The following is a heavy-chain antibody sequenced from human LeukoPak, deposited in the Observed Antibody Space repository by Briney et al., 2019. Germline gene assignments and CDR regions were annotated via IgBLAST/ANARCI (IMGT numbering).Heavy chain of an antibody. J-gene: IGHJ5*02. CDR3: ARLGSGWSRVINWFDP. CDR2: MGSRRSNI. V-gene: IGHV3-21*01. D-gene: IGHD6-19*01. Sequence: GGSLRLSCAASGFTFSSYSMNWVRQAPGKGLEWVSSMGSRRSNIYDADSVKGRFTISRDNAKNSLYLQMNSHRADETPVYYCARLGSGWSRVINWFDPWGQGTLVSVSS. CDR1: GFTFSSYS.